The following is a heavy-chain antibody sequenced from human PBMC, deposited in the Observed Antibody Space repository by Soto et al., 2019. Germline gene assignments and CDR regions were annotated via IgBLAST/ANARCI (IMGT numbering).Heavy chain of an antibody. CDR1: GGSISSGGYY. V-gene: IGHV4-31*03. Sequence: TSETLSLTCTVSGGSISSGGYYWSWIRQHPGKVLEWIVYIYYSGSTYYNPSLKSRVTISLDTSNNQFSLKLSSVTSAGTAGYCCARFLDGYNAFGDYWGQGTLVTVSS. D-gene: IGHD5-12*01. CDR3: ARFLDGYNAFGDY. CDR2: IYYSGST. J-gene: IGHJ4*02.